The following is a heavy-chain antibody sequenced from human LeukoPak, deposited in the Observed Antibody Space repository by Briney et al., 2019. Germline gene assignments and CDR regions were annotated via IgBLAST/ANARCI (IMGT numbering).Heavy chain of an antibody. Sequence: GGSLRLSCAASGFTFSSYWMHWVRQAPGKGLVWVSRINSDGSSTSYADSVKGRFTISRDNAKNSLYLQMNSLRAEDTAVYYCARPPVVVAATAFDYWGQGTLVTVSS. CDR2: INSDGSST. V-gene: IGHV3-74*01. CDR3: ARPPVVVAATAFDY. J-gene: IGHJ4*02. CDR1: GFTFSSYW. D-gene: IGHD2-15*01.